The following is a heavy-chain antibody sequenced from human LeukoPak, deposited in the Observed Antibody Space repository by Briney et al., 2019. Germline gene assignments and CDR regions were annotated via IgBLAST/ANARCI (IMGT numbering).Heavy chain of an antibody. CDR2: ISGSGGST. D-gene: IGHD3-9*01. J-gene: IGHJ4*02. V-gene: IGHV3-23*01. CDR3: AKGYDILTGYRHPWGVAYYFDY. CDR1: GFTFSSYA. Sequence: GGSLRLSCAASGFTFSSYAMSWVRQAPGKGLEWVSAISGSGGSTYYADSVKGRFTISRDNSKNTLYLQMNSLRAEDTAVYYCAKGYDILTGYRHPWGVAYYFDYWGQGTLVTVSS.